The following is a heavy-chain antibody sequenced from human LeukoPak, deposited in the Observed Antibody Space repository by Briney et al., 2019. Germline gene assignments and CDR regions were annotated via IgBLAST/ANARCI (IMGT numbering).Heavy chain of an antibody. CDR2: ISGNGATT. CDR1: GFTFSSYT. CDR3: ARGTKTYYDILTGCVDY. J-gene: IGHJ4*02. D-gene: IGHD3-9*01. V-gene: IGHV3-23*01. Sequence: GGSLRLSCAASGFTFSSYTMYWVRQAPGKGLEWVSSISGNGATTYYADSVKGRFTISRDNAKNSLYLQMNSLRAEDTAVYYCARGTKTYYDILTGCVDYWGQGTLVTVSS.